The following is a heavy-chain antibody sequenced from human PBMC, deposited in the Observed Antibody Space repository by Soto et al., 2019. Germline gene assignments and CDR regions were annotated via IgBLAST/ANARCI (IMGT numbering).Heavy chain of an antibody. D-gene: IGHD6-13*01. CDR1: GFTFDDYA. J-gene: IGHJ2*01. CDR3: AKDQGYSTSFYGYVDL. Sequence: EVQLVESGGGLVQPGRSLRLSCAASGFTFDDYAMHWVRQPPGKGLEWVSGITWNSGIIGYADSVKGRFTISRDNAKNSLYLQMNSLRPEDTALYYRAKDQGYSTSFYGYVDLWGRGTLVTVSS. CDR2: ITWNSGII. V-gene: IGHV3-9*01.